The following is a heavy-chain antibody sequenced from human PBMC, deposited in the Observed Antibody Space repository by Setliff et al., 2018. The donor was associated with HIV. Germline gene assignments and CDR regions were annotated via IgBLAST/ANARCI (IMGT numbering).Heavy chain of an antibody. Sequence: SETLSLTCTVSGGSISNNYWSWIRQSPGEGLEWIAYIYYSGKTDYNPSLRSRVTISVDTSKNQFSLKLSSVTAADTAVYYCAREDCSGGSCYSGGFDPWGQGTLVTVSS. J-gene: IGHJ5*02. CDR3: AREDCSGGSCYSGGFDP. CDR1: GGSISNNY. D-gene: IGHD2-15*01. CDR2: IYYSGKT. V-gene: IGHV4-59*12.